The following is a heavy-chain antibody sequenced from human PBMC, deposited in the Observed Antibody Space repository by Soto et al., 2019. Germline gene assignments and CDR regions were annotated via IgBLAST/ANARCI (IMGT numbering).Heavy chain of an antibody. CDR2: ISVYNGNT. D-gene: IGHD1-26*01. CDR1: GYTFTSYG. CDR3: ARDLGAQIVDY. V-gene: IGHV1-18*01. J-gene: IGHJ4*02. Sequence: QVQLVQSGAEVKKPGASVKVSCKASGYTFTSYGISWVRQAPGQGLEWMGWISVYNGNTNYAQKLQGRVTMTTDTSTSTPYMDLRTLRSDDTAVYNCARDLGAQIVDYWGQGTLVTASS.